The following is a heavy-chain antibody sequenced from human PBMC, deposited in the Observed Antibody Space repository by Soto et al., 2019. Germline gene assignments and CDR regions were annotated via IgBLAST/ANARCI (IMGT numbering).Heavy chain of an antibody. CDR2: IRSKTYGGTT. V-gene: IGHV3-49*03. CDR3: GREGYSGYDHYFDY. Sequence: EVQLVESGGGLVQPGRSLRLSCTASGFTFGDYAMSWFRQAPGKGLEWVGFIRSKTYGGTTYYAASVKGRFTISRDVSKSIAYLQMNSLKTEDTAVYYCGREGYSGYDHYFDYWGQGTLVTVSS. D-gene: IGHD5-12*01. CDR1: GFTFGDYA. J-gene: IGHJ4*02.